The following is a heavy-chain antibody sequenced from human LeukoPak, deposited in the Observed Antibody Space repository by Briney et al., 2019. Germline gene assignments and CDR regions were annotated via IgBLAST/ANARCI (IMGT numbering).Heavy chain of an antibody. CDR1: GFIFCSYA. V-gene: IGHV3-64*01. CDR2: ISSTGGST. J-gene: IGHJ4*02. D-gene: IGHD3/OR15-3a*01. CDR3: ARDSHDGTGYYLDY. Sequence: GGSLRLSCAASGFIFCSYAMVWVRQAPGKGLEYVAAISSTGGSTVYAKYLKGRFTISRHNSKNKLYLQMGCLRAEDLTVYYCARDSHDGTGYYLDYWGQGTLVTVSS.